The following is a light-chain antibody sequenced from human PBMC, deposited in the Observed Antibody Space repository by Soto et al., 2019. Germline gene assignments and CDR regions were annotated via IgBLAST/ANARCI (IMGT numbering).Light chain of an antibody. CDR3: QSYDSSLSGWV. Sequence: QSVLTQPPSVSGAPGQRVTISCTGSSSNIGAGYGVHWYQQLPGTAPKLLIYTNNKRPSGVPDRFSGSKSGTSASLAITGLLAEDEADYYCQSYDSSLSGWVFGGGTKLTVL. V-gene: IGLV1-40*01. CDR1: SSNIGAGYG. J-gene: IGLJ3*02. CDR2: TNN.